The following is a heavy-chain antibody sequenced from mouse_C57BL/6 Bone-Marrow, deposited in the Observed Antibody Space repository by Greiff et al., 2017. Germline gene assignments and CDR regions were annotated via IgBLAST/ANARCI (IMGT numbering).Heavy chain of an antibody. D-gene: IGHD2-3*01. CDR2: IYPRRGNT. CDR3: ARRRVTIDY. CDR1: GYTLTSYG. J-gene: IGHJ2*02. V-gene: IGHV1-81*01. Sequence: VKLVESGAGLARPGASVKMSCKASGYTLTSYGIRWVQQRTGQGLEWIGEIYPRRGNTYYNAMIKGKATLTAYKSSSTAYTDIRRLTSEDSAVYYCARRRVTIDYWGQGTSLTVSS.